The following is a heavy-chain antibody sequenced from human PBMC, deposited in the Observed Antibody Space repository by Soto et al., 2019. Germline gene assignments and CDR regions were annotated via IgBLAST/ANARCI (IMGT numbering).Heavy chain of an antibody. D-gene: IGHD3-16*01. Sequence: QVQLVQSGAEVKKPGASVKVSCKASGYTFITDGISWVRQAPGQGLEWMGWISAYNGNTNYAQKFQGRVTMTTDTSTSTAYMELRSLRSDDTAVYYCARGDFPLYYYGMDVWGQGTTVTVSS. CDR3: ARGDFPLYYYGMDV. V-gene: IGHV1-18*01. CDR2: ISAYNGNT. CDR1: GYTFITDG. J-gene: IGHJ6*02.